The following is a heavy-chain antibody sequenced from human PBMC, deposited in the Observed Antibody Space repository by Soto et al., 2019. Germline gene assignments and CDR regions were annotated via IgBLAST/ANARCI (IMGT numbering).Heavy chain of an antibody. CDR3: ARNYGDSL. Sequence: SETLSLTCTVSGGSINSYYWSWIRQPPGKGLEWIGYIYYSGSTVYNPSLKSRVTMSIDTSKSQFSLNLRSVASADTAVYYCARNYGDSLWGQGTPVTVSS. CDR2: IYYSGST. D-gene: IGHD4-17*01. V-gene: IGHV4-59*01. J-gene: IGHJ4*02. CDR1: GGSINSYY.